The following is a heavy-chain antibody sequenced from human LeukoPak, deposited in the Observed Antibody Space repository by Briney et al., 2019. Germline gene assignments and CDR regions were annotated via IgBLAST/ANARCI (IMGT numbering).Heavy chain of an antibody. J-gene: IGHJ3*02. V-gene: IGHV4-59*01. CDR2: IYYNGNT. CDR1: GASISSSY. CDR3: VRGNYDTRGYSNAFDI. Sequence: PSGTLSLTCTVSGASISSSYWSWIRQPPGKRLEWIGYIYYNGNTNSNPSLKSRVTISADTSKNQFSLKLSSVTAADTAIYYCVRGNYDTRGYSNAFDIWGQGTMVTVSS. D-gene: IGHD3-22*01.